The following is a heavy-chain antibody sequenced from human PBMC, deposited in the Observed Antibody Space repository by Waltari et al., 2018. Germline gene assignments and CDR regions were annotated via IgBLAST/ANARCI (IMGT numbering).Heavy chain of an antibody. D-gene: IGHD3-22*01. CDR1: GYSISSGYY. CDR3: ARRGYYDSSGYFSWFDP. V-gene: IGHV4-38-2*01. Sequence: QVQLQESGPGLVKPSETLSLTCAVSGYSISSGYYWGWIRQPPGKGLEWIGSIDHSGSTYYNPSLKSRVTISVDTSKNQFSLKLSSVTAADTAVYYCARRGYYDSSGYFSWFDPWGQGTLVTVSS. J-gene: IGHJ5*02. CDR2: IDHSGST.